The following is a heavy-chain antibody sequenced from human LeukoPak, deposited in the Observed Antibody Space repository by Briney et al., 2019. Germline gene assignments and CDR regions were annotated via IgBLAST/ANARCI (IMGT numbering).Heavy chain of an antibody. CDR3: AREGVRYCSSTSCYFFWFDP. D-gene: IGHD2-2*01. V-gene: IGHV4-30-4*01. CDR2: IYYSGST. CDR1: GGSISSGDYY. J-gene: IGHJ5*02. Sequence: PSQTLSLTCTVSGGSISSGDYYWSWIRQPPGKGLEWIGYIYYSGSTYYNPSLKSQVTISVDTSKNQFSLKLSSVTAADTAVYYCAREGVRYCSSTSCYFFWFDPWGQGTLVTVSS.